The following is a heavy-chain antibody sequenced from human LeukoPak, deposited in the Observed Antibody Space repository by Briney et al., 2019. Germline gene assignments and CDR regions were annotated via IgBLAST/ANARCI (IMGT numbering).Heavy chain of an antibody. Sequence: PSETLSLICSVSGYSISSGYYWGWIRQSPGKGLEWSGTIFHSGSIYYNPSLQSRVTLSVDTSKNQFSLNLSSVTAADTAVYYCARMGVSYYYDSTAYYPVAFDVWGQGTMVTVSS. CDR2: IFHSGSI. CDR3: ARMGVSYYYDSTAYYPVAFDV. J-gene: IGHJ3*01. D-gene: IGHD3-22*01. V-gene: IGHV4-38-2*01. CDR1: GYSISSGYY.